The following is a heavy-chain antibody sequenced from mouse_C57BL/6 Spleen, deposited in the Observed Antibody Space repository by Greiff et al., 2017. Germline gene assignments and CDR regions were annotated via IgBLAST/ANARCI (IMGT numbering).Heavy chain of an antibody. V-gene: IGHV1-54*01. CDR3: AKTYYSNSGFDY. D-gene: IGHD2-5*01. CDR1: GYAFTNYL. Sequence: VKVVESGAELVRPGTSVKVSCKASGYAFTNYLIEWVKQRPGQGLEWIGVINPGSGGTNYNEKFKGKATLTADKSSSTAYMQLSSLTSEDSAVYFCAKTYYSNSGFDYWGQGTTLTVSS. CDR2: INPGSGGT. J-gene: IGHJ2*01.